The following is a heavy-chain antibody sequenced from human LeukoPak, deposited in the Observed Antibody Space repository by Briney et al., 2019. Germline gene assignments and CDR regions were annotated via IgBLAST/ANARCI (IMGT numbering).Heavy chain of an antibody. Sequence: SETLSLTGAVYGGSFSGYYWSWIRQPPGKGLEWIGEINHSGSTNYNPSLKSRVTISVDTSKNQFSLKLSSVTAADTAVYYCARGATSAFDIWGQGTMVTVSS. V-gene: IGHV4-34*01. CDR2: INHSGST. CDR1: GGSFSGYY. J-gene: IGHJ3*02. D-gene: IGHD2-2*01. CDR3: ARGATSAFDI.